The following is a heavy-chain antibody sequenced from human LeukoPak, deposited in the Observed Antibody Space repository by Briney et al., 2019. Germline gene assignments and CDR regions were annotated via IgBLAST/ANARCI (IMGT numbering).Heavy chain of an antibody. Sequence: PSETLSLTCTVSSGSISSLYWSWIRRPPGKGLEWIGEINHSGSTNYNPSLKSRVTISVDTSKNQFSLKLSSVTAADTAVYYCARRTVSSSWGYWGQGTLVTVSS. CDR3: ARRTVSSSWGY. CDR2: INHSGST. J-gene: IGHJ4*02. CDR1: SGSISSLY. V-gene: IGHV4-34*01. D-gene: IGHD6-13*01.